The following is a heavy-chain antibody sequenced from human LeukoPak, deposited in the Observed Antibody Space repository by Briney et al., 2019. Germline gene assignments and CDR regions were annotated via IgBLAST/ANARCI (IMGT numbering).Heavy chain of an antibody. CDR1: GFTFSSHG. J-gene: IGHJ3*02. Sequence: PGGSLRLSCAASGFTFSSHGMSWVRQAPGKGLEWVSSISSSSSYIYYADSVKGRFTISRDNAKNSLYLQMNSLRAEDTAVYFCAREREQWHAFDIWGQGTMVTVSS. D-gene: IGHD6-19*01. CDR3: AREREQWHAFDI. CDR2: ISSSSSYI. V-gene: IGHV3-21*01.